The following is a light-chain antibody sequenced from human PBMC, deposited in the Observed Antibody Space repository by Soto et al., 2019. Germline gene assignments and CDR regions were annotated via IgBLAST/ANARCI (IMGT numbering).Light chain of an antibody. V-gene: IGLV2-14*01. CDR2: EVT. CDR1: SSDIGYYNY. J-gene: IGLJ1*01. CDR3: NSYTTLSNRV. Sequence: QSALTQPASVSGSPGQSITISCTGTSSDIGYYNYVSWYQQYPGKAPKLLIYEVTNRPSGVSDRFSGSKSGNTASLTISGLQAEDEADYYCNSYTTLSNRVFGTGTKVTVL.